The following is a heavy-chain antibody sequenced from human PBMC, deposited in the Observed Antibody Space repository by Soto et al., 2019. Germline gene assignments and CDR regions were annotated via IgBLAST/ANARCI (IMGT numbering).Heavy chain of an antibody. D-gene: IGHD1-26*01. Sequence: EVQLVESGGGLVQPGGSLRLSCAASGFTFTNYWMHWVRQAPGKGLVWVSRINSDGTRTTYADSVKGRFTISRDNAKNTLYLQRNSLRAEDTAVYYCARVATGSYDWFDPWGQGTLVTVSS. CDR3: ARVATGSYDWFDP. V-gene: IGHV3-74*01. J-gene: IGHJ5*02. CDR2: INSDGTRT. CDR1: GFTFTNYW.